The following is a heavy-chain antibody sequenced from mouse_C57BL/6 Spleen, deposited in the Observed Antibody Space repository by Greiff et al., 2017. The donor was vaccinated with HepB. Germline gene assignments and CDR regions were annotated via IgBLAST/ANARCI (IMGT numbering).Heavy chain of an antibody. V-gene: IGHV1-5*01. CDR2: IYPGNSDT. CDR1: GYTFTSYW. Sequence: EVQLQQSGTVLARPGASVQMSCKTSGYTFTSYWMHWVKQRPGQGLEWIGAIYPGNSDTSYNQKFKGKAKLTAVTSASTAYMELSSLTNEDSAVYYCTRSMGTVVAPYAMDYWGQGTSVTVSS. J-gene: IGHJ4*01. CDR3: TRSMGTVVAPYAMDY. D-gene: IGHD1-1*01.